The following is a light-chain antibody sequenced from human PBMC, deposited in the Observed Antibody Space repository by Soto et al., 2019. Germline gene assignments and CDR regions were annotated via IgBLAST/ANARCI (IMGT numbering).Light chain of an antibody. Sequence: DIQMTQSPSSLSASVGDRVIITCRASQSISSYLNWYQQKPGKAPKVLIYGASSLQSGVPSRFSGSGSGAEFTLTISSLQPEDFATYYCQQSYSSPGTFGQGTKLEIK. CDR1: QSISSY. J-gene: IGKJ2*01. CDR2: GAS. V-gene: IGKV1-39*01. CDR3: QQSYSSPGT.